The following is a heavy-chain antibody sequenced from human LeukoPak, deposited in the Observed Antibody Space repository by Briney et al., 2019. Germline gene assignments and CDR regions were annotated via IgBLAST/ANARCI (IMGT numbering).Heavy chain of an antibody. D-gene: IGHD3-22*01. V-gene: IGHV4-38-2*02. CDR3: ARYTANTAGYSFDF. CDR2: THHSGVT. Sequence: SETLSLTCTVSGYSISSGYYWSWIRPPPGKGLEWIATTHHSGVTYYNPSLKSRVTMSVDTSKNQFSLKLGSVTAAGTAVYYCARYTANTAGYSFDFWGQGALVTVSS. CDR1: GYSISSGYY. J-gene: IGHJ4*02.